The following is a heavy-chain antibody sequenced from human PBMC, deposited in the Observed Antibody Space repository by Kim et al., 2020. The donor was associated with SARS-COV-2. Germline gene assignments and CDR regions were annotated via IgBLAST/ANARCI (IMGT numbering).Heavy chain of an antibody. J-gene: IGHJ6*02. CDR2: ISYDGSNK. D-gene: IGHD6-13*01. CDR3: ATDNRAIGSSWYPNYYGMDV. V-gene: IGHV3-30*03. CDR1: GFTFSSYG. Sequence: GGSLRLSCAASGFTFSSYGMHWVRQAPGKGLEWVAVISYDGSNKYYADSVKGRFTISRDNSKNTLYLQMNSLRAEDTAVYYCATDNRAIGSSWYPNYYGMDVWGQGTTVTVSS.